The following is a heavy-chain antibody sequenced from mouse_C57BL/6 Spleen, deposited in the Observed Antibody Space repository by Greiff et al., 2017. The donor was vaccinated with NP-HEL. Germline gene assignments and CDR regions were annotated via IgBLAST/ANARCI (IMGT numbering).Heavy chain of an antibody. D-gene: IGHD2-14*01. V-gene: IGHV1-19*01. CDR1: GYTFTDYY. Sequence: VQLQQSGPVLVKPGASVKMSCKASGYTFTDYYMNWVKQSHGKSLEWIGVINPYNGGTSYNQKFKGKATLTVDKSSSTAYMELNSLTSEDSAVYYCAVGAQSRYFDYWGQGTTLTVSS. CDR3: AVGAQSRYFDY. CDR2: INPYNGGT. J-gene: IGHJ2*01.